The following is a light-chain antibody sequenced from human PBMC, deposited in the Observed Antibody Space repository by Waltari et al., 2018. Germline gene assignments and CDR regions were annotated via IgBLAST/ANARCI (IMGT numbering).Light chain of an antibody. J-gene: IGKJ4*01. CDR2: AAS. CDR3: QQTNTVPLT. CDR1: HSITTY. V-gene: IGKV1-39*01. Sequence: DIQMTQSPSSLSASVGDSVTITCWASHSITTYLNWYQQKPGKAPNLLIYAASSLQSGVPSRFSGSGSGTEFTLTISSLRPEDFATYYCQQTNTVPLTFGGGTKVEIK.